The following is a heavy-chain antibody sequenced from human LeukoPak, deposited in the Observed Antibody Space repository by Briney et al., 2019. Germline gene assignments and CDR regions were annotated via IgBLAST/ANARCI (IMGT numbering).Heavy chain of an antibody. CDR1: GFTFSSYS. J-gene: IGHJ3*02. CDR2: ISSSSSYI. D-gene: IGHD3-22*01. Sequence: GGSLRLSCAASGFTFSSYSMNWVRQAPGKGLEWVSSISSSSSYIYYADSVKGRFTISRDNAKNSLYLQMNSLRAEDTAVYYCARPTHYYDSTYTLAFDIWGQGTMVTVSS. V-gene: IGHV3-21*01. CDR3: ARPTHYYDSTYTLAFDI.